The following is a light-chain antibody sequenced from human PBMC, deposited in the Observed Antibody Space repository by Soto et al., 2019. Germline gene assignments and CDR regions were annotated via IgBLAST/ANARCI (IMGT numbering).Light chain of an antibody. Sequence: DIQMTQSPSTLSASVGDRVTITCRASQSISSWLAWYQQEPGKAPTLLIHKASSLQSGVPSRFSGSGSGTDFNLTLSLRNPDDVATYYLQQDNSYSPTFGPGTRVEI. CDR1: QSISSW. V-gene: IGKV1-5*03. CDR2: KAS. CDR3: QQDNSYSPT. J-gene: IGKJ1*01.